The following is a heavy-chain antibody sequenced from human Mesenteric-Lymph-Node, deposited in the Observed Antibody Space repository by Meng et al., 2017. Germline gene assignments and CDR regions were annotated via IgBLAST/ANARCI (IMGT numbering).Heavy chain of an antibody. CDR3: ARESGRRNWHDVTNY. V-gene: IGHV3-30*04. J-gene: IGHJ4*02. Sequence: GGPLRLSCAGSGFTLSDYAMHWVRQAPGKGLEWVALISYDGSNKRYAGSVNGRFTISRDNSKNTMFLQMNSLGPEDTAVYYCARESGRRNWHDVTNYWGQGALVTVSS. CDR1: GFTLSDYA. CDR2: ISYDGSNK. D-gene: IGHD1-20*01.